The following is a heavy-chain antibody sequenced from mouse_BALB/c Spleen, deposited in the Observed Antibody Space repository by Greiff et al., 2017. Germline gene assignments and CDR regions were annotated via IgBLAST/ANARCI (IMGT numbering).Heavy chain of an antibody. D-gene: IGHD2-4*01. Sequence: QVQLQQSAAELARPGASVKMSCKASGYTFTSYTMHWVKQRPGQGLEWIGYINPSSGYTEYNQKFKDKTTLTADKSSSTAYMQLSSLTSEDSAVYYCAMIGGLRRRYFDYWGQGTTLTVSS. CDR1: GYTFTSYT. J-gene: IGHJ2*01. V-gene: IGHV1-4*02. CDR2: INPSSGYT. CDR3: AMIGGLRRRYFDY.